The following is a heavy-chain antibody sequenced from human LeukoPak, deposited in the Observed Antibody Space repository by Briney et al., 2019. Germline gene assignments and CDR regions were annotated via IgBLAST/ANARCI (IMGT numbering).Heavy chain of an antibody. V-gene: IGHV3-23*01. Sequence: GGSLRLSCAASGFTFSSYAMSWVRQAPGKGLEWVSGISGNGGSTYYTDSVKGRFTISRDSSKNTLYLQMNSLRAEDTAVYYCARGSFIAAAARLDYWGQGTLVTVSS. J-gene: IGHJ4*02. CDR2: ISGNGGST. D-gene: IGHD6-13*01. CDR1: GFTFSSYA. CDR3: ARGSFIAAAARLDY.